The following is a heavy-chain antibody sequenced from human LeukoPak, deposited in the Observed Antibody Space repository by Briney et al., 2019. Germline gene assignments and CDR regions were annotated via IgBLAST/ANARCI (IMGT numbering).Heavy chain of an antibody. CDR2: IYYSGST. Sequence: SETLSLTCTVSGGSISSGDYYWSWIRQPPGKGLEWIGYIYYSGSTYYNPSLKSRVTISVDTSKNQFSLKLSSVTAADTAVYYCARTYSDPGRGAFDIWGQGTMVTVSS. V-gene: IGHV4-30-4*01. CDR3: ARTYSDPGRGAFDI. J-gene: IGHJ3*02. CDR1: GGSISSGDYY. D-gene: IGHD2-15*01.